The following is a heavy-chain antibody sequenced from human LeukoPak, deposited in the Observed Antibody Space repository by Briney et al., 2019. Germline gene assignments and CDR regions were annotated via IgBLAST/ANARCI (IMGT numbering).Heavy chain of an antibody. CDR2: IKQDGSER. CDR3: AELGITMIGGV. V-gene: IGHV3-7*01. CDR1: GFIFNGYW. D-gene: IGHD3-10*02. Sequence: GGSLRLSCTASGFIFNGYWMSWVRQAPGKGLEWVANIKQDGSERYYADSLKGRFTISRDNAKNSLYVQMNSLRAEDTAVYYCAELGITMIGGVWGKGTTVTISS. J-gene: IGHJ6*04.